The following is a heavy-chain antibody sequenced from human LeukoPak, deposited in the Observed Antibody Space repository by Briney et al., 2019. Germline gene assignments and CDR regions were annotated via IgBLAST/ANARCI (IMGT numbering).Heavy chain of an antibody. CDR1: GFTFDDYA. V-gene: IGHV3-43*02. Sequence: PGGPLRLSRAASGFTFDDYAMHWVRQAPGKGLEWVSLISGDGGSTYYADSVKGRFTISRDNSKNSLYLQMNSLRTEDTALYYCAKIGYGDREFDYWGQGTLVTVSS. J-gene: IGHJ4*02. CDR2: ISGDGGST. D-gene: IGHD4-17*01. CDR3: AKIGYGDREFDY.